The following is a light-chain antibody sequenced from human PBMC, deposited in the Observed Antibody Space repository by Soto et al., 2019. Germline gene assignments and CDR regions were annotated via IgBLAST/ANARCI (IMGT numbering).Light chain of an antibody. CDR3: CSYAYSPTFV. CDR2: EVI. Sequence: LAQPGSVSGSPGQSITISCTGSSSDVGRFNFVSWYQQHPGKAPKLLVYEVIKRPSGVSSRFSASKSGNTASLTISGFQAEDEADYYCCSYAYSPTFVFGTGTKVTVL. V-gene: IGLV2-23*02. J-gene: IGLJ1*01. CDR1: SSDVGRFNF.